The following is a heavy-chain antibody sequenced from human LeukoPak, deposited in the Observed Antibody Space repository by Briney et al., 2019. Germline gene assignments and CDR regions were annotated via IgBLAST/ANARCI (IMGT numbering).Heavy chain of an antibody. J-gene: IGHJ4*02. CDR1: GFTFSSYS. Sequence: GGSLRLSCAASGFTFSSYSMNWVRQAPGKGLEWVSSISSSSSYIYYADSVKGRFTTSRDNAKNSLYLQMNSLRAEDTAVYYCASTGASCRDYWGQGTLVTVSS. V-gene: IGHV3-21*01. CDR3: ASTGASCRDY. D-gene: IGHD1-1*01. CDR2: ISSSSSYI.